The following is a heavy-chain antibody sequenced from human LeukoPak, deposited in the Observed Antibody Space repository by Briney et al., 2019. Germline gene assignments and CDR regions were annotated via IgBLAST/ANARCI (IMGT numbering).Heavy chain of an antibody. V-gene: IGHV4-39*01. CDR2: MYYSGAT. Sequence: SSETLSLTCTVSGGSISSNSYYWGWIRQPPGKGLEWIGSMYYSGATYYNSSLKSRVIISVDTSKNQFSLKLSSVTAADTAVYYCAKCDANYYDSSGYPHYYYYGMDVWGQGTTVTVSS. CDR1: GGSISSNSYY. D-gene: IGHD3-22*01. J-gene: IGHJ6*02. CDR3: AKCDANYYDSSGYPHYYYYGMDV.